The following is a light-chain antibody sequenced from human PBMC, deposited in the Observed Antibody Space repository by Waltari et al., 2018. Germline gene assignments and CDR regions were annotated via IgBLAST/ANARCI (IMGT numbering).Light chain of an antibody. J-gene: IGKJ5*01. Sequence: DIQMTQSPSSLSASVGDRVTIPCQASQDISNSLNWYQQKPGKPPKLLIYDASNLHTGVPSNFSGSGSGTDFTFTISSLQPEDIATYYCQQYDTLPITFGQGTRLEIK. CDR3: QQYDTLPIT. V-gene: IGKV1-33*01. CDR2: DAS. CDR1: QDISNS.